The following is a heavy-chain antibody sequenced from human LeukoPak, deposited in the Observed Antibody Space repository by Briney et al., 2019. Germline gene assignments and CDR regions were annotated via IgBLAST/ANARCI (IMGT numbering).Heavy chain of an antibody. Sequence: GGSLRLSCAASGFTFSSYSMSWVRQAPGKGLEWVSAISDSGNTYHADSVKGRFTISRDSSKNTLFLQMNRLRPEDAAVYYCAKAPVTTCRGAYCYPFDYWGQGTLVTVSS. V-gene: IGHV3-23*01. J-gene: IGHJ4*02. CDR3: AKAPVTTCRGAYCYPFDY. CDR1: GFTFSSYS. D-gene: IGHD2-21*01. CDR2: ISDSGNT.